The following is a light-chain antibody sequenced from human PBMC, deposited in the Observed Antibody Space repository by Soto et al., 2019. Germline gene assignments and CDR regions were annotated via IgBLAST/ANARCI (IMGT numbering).Light chain of an antibody. CDR3: SSYTSSPYV. Sequence: QSALTQPASVSGSPGQSITISRTGTSSDVGGYNYVSWYQQHPGKAPKLMIYDVSNRPSGVSNRFSGSKSGNTASLTISGLQAEDEADYYCSSYTSSPYVFGTGTKVTVL. CDR1: SSDVGGYNY. CDR2: DVS. J-gene: IGLJ1*01. V-gene: IGLV2-14*01.